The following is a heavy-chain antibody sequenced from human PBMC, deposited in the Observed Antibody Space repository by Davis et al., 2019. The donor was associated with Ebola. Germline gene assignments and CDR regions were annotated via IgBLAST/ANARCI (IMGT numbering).Heavy chain of an antibody. V-gene: IGHV3-66*01. J-gene: IGHJ6*02. Sequence: GESLKISCAASGFTFSSYAMSWVRQAPGKGLEWVSVIYSGGSTYYADSVKGRFTISRDNSKNTLYLQMNSLRAEDTAVYYCASPYKHYYYGMDVWGQGTTVTVSS. CDR2: IYSGGST. CDR1: GFTFSSYA. D-gene: IGHD1-1*01. CDR3: ASPYKHYYYGMDV.